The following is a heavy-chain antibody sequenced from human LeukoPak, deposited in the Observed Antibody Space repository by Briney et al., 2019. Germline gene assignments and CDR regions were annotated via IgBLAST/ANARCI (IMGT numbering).Heavy chain of an antibody. V-gene: IGHV5-51*01. D-gene: IGHD2-15*01. CDR3: ARRSIAASGFDY. J-gene: IGHJ4*02. CDR2: IYPGDSDT. Sequence: GESLKISCKGSGYSFTTYWIGWVRQMPGEGLECMGSIYPGDSDTRYSPSFQGQVTISADKSINTAYLQWSSLKASDTAMYYCARRSIAASGFDYWGQGTLVTVSS. CDR1: GYSFTTYW.